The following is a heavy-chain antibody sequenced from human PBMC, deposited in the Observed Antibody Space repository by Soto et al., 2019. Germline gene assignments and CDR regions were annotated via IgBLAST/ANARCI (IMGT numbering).Heavy chain of an antibody. CDR3: ARFYDSSGYFTGYFDL. CDR2: IIPIFGTA. V-gene: IGHV1-69*12. CDR1: GDTFSSYA. J-gene: IGHJ2*01. D-gene: IGHD3-22*01. Sequence: QVQLVQSGAEVKKPGSSVKVSCKASGDTFSSYAISWVRQAPGQGLEWMGGIIPIFGTANYAQKFQGRVTITAEESTSTAYMELSSLRSEDTAVYYCARFYDSSGYFTGYFDLWGRGTLVTVSS.